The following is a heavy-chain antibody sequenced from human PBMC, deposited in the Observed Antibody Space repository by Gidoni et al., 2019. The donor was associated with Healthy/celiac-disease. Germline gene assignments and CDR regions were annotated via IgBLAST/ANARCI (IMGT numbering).Heavy chain of an antibody. CDR2: IYYSGST. CDR3: ARDSGQLWLKGAFDI. D-gene: IGHD5-18*01. CDR1: GGSISSYY. Sequence: QVQLQESGPGLVKPSETLSLTCTVYGGSISSYYWSWIRQPPGKGLEWNGYIYYSGSTNYNPSLKSRVTISVDTSKNQFSLKLSSVTAADTAVYYCARDSGQLWLKGAFDIWGQGTMVTVSS. V-gene: IGHV4-59*01. J-gene: IGHJ3*02.